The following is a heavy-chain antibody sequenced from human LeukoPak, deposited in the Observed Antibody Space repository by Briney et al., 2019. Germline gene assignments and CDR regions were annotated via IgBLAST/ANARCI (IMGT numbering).Heavy chain of an antibody. CDR1: GYTFTSYD. CDR3: ARVVVVPAAIRYNWFDP. J-gene: IGHJ5*02. CDR2: INPDSGGT. V-gene: IGHV1-2*02. Sequence: ASVKVSCKASGYTFTSYDINWVRQATGQGLEWMGWINPDSGGTNYAQKFQGRVTMTRDTSISTAYMELSRLRSDDTAVYYCARVVVVPAAIRYNWFDPWGQGTLVTVSS. D-gene: IGHD2-2*02.